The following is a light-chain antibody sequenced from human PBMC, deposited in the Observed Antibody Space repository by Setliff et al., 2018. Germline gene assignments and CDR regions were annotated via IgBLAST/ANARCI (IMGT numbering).Light chain of an antibody. CDR1: SSDVGCYNY. CDR2: DVS. Sequence: QSALAQPPSASGSPGQSVTISCTGTSSDVGCYNYVSWYQQHPGKAPKLMIYDVSKWPSGVPDRFSGSKSGNTASLTVSGLQAEDEADYYCSSYAGSNTYVFGTGTKVTV. J-gene: IGLJ1*01. V-gene: IGLV2-8*01. CDR3: SSYAGSNTYV.